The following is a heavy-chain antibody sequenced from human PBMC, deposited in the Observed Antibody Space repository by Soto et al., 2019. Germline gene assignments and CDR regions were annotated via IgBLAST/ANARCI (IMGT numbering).Heavy chain of an antibody. Sequence: PGGSLRLSCAASGFTFDDYGMSWVRQAPGKGLEWVSGINWNGGSTGYADSVKGRFTISRDNAKNSLYLQMNSLRAEDAALYYCARDLSGYVPFDYWGQGTLVTVSS. CDR3: ARDLSGYVPFDY. J-gene: IGHJ4*02. V-gene: IGHV3-20*04. D-gene: IGHD5-12*01. CDR2: INWNGGST. CDR1: GFTFDDYG.